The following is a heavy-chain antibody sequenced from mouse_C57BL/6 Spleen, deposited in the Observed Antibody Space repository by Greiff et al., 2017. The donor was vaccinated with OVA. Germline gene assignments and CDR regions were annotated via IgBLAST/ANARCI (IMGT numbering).Heavy chain of an antibody. J-gene: IGHJ4*01. CDR1: GYTFTSYW. D-gene: IGHD1-1*01. CDR3: ARRDPTVVALYAMDY. CDR2: INPSNGGT. Sequence: QVQLKQPGTELVKPGASVKLSCKASGYTFTSYWMHWVKQRPGQGLEWIGNINPSNGGTNYNEKFKSKATLTVDKSSSTAYMQLSSLTSEDSAVYYCARRDPTVVALYAMDYWGQGTSVTVSS. V-gene: IGHV1-53*01.